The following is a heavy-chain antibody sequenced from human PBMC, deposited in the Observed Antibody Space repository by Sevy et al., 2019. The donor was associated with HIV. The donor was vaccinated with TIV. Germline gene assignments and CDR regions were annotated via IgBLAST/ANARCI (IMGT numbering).Heavy chain of an antibody. CDR1: GFTFSDYY. V-gene: IGHV3-11*01. Sequence: GGYLRLSCTASGFTFSDYYMTWIRQAPGKGLEWVSYISGSGTTIDYADSVKGRFTISRDNAKKSLYLQMKSLRDDDTAVYYCARAAGWLDPWGQGTLVTVSS. CDR2: ISGSGTTI. J-gene: IGHJ5*02. CDR3: ARAAGWLDP.